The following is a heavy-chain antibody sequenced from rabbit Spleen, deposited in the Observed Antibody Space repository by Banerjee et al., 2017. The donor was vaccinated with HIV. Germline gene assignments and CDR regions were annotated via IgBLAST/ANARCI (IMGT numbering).Heavy chain of an antibody. J-gene: IGHJ4*01. D-gene: IGHD1-1*01. CDR1: GFSFSAYYY. Sequence: QSLEESGGDLVKPEGSLTLTCTASGFSFSAYYYMCWVRQAPGKGPEWIACIDADTTGGAYYASWAKDRFTISRTSSTTVTLQMTSLTAADTATYFCAREDVGGSYTLWGQGTLVTVS. V-gene: IGHV1S40*01. CDR3: AREDVGGSYTL. CDR2: IDADTTGGA.